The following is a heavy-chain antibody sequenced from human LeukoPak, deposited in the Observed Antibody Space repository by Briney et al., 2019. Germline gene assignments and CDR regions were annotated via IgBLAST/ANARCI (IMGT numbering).Heavy chain of an antibody. CDR1: GGSISSSSYY. CDR2: NYYSGST. Sequence: SETLSLTCTVSGGSISSSSYYWGWIRQPPGKGLEWIGSNYYSGSTYYNPSLKSRVTISVDTSKNQFSLKLSSVTAADTAVYYCAREMATHLGNWFDPWGQGTLVTVSS. J-gene: IGHJ5*02. D-gene: IGHD5-24*01. CDR3: AREMATHLGNWFDP. V-gene: IGHV4-39*02.